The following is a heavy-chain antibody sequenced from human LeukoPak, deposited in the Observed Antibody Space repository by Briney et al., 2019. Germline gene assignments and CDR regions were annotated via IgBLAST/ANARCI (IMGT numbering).Heavy chain of an antibody. CDR1: GDSISTSSYY. CDR3: ARRVDSSSWDENWFDP. CDR2: IYYSGST. J-gene: IGHJ5*02. Sequence: KPSETLSLTCSVSGDSISTSSYYWGWIRQPPGKGLEWIGTIYYSGSTYYNPSLTSRVTISVDTSKNQFSLKLSSVTAADTAVYYCARRVDSSSWDENWFDPWGQGTLVTVSS. D-gene: IGHD6-13*01. V-gene: IGHV4-39*01.